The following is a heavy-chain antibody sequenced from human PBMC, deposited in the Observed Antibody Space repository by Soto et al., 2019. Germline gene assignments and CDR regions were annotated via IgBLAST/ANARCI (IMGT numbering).Heavy chain of an antibody. CDR2: ISWNSGSI. CDR1: GFTFTDYA. J-gene: IGHJ4*02. CDR3: AKALFGRYLDY. Sequence: HPGGSLRLSCAASGFTFTDYAMSWVRQAPGKGLEWVSGISWNSGSIGYADSVKGRFTISRDNAKNSLYLQMNSLRAEDTALYYCAKALFGRYLDYWGQGTLVTVSS. V-gene: IGHV3-9*01. D-gene: IGHD3-3*01.